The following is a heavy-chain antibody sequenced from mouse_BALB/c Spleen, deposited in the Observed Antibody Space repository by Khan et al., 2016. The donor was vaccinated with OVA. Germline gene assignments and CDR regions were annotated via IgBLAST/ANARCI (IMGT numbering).Heavy chain of an antibody. D-gene: IGHD2-14*01. V-gene: IGHV1-69*02. J-gene: IGHJ4*01. CDR3: TREVRLHYYAMDC. Sequence: QVQLQQPGAELVRPGVSVKLSCKASGYTFTSYWINWVKQRPGQGLEWIGNIYPSDSYTNYNQKFEDKATLTVDKSSSTAYMQLSSPTSEDSAVSYSTREVRLHYYAMDCWGQGTSVTVSS. CDR1: GYTFTSYW. CDR2: IYPSDSYT.